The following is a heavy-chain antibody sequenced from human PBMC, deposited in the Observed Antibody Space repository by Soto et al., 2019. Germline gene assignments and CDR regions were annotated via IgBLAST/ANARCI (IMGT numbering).Heavy chain of an antibody. CDR2: IIPIFGTA. CDR1: GGTFSSYA. Sequence: QVQLVQSGAEVKKPGSSVKVSCKASGGTFSSYAISWVRQAPGQGLEWMGGIIPIFGTANYAQKFQGRVTITADESTSTAYMEMSSLRSEDTAVYYCARVVETSIAATGNWFDPWGQGTLVTVSS. D-gene: IGHD6-6*01. V-gene: IGHV1-69*12. J-gene: IGHJ5*02. CDR3: ARVVETSIAATGNWFDP.